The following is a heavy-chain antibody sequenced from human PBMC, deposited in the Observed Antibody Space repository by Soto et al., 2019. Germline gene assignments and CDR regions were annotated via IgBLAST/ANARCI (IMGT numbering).Heavy chain of an antibody. CDR3: ASGLLYATTYFDY. CDR1: GDTFTTNS. V-gene: IGHV1-69*06. CDR2: IIPVVGTT. Sequence: QVQLVQSGAEVKKPGSSVKVSCKASGDTFTTNSLNWVRQAPGQGLEGMGGIIPVVGTTKYAQKYQDRVTITGDKSTNTAYMELSSLRSDDTAGYYCASGLLYATTYFDYWGQGTPVTVSS. J-gene: IGHJ4*02. D-gene: IGHD2-8*01.